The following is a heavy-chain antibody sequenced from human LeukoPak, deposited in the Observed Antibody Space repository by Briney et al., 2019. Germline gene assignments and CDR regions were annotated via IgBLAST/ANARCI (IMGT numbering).Heavy chain of an antibody. CDR3: ARRDYHDAFDI. V-gene: IGHV4-38-2*01. D-gene: IGHD4-17*01. J-gene: IGHJ3*02. CDR1: GYSISSGYY. Sequence: TSETLSLTCAVPGYSISSGYYWGWIRQPPGKGLEWIGSIYHSGSTYYNPSLKSRVTISVDTSKNQFSLKLSSVTAADTSVYYCARRDYHDAFDIWGQGTMVTVSS. CDR2: IYHSGST.